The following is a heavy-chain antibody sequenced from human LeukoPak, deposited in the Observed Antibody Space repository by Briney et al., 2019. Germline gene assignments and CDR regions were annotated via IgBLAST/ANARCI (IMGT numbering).Heavy chain of an antibody. V-gene: IGHV3-30*02. J-gene: IGHJ4*01. CDR2: IRTDGGEK. D-gene: IGHD6-13*01. Sequence: GGSLRLSCAASGFTFRNYGMHWVRQAPGKGLGWVASIRTDGGEKYHADSVQGRFSISRDNSKNTLYLQMDSLRAEDTALYYCARIGYSTSWANFDYWGQEPWSPSPQ. CDR3: ARIGYSTSWANFDY. CDR1: GFTFRNYG.